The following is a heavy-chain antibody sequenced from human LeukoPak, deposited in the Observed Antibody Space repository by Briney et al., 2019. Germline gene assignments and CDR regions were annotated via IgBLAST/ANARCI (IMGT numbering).Heavy chain of an antibody. V-gene: IGHV4-4*07. D-gene: IGHD2-15*01. CDR2: IYTTVTP. Sequence: SGTLSLTSSVSGGSINSYYWGWVRHPARKGPECIARIYTTVTPHYRPSLKSRLTLSVDTSKNQYSLKLRFVTAADKAVYYCGREGYAVSDYFVDYWGQGTLVTVSS. J-gene: IGHJ4*02. CDR3: GREGYAVSDYFVDY. CDR1: GGSINSYY.